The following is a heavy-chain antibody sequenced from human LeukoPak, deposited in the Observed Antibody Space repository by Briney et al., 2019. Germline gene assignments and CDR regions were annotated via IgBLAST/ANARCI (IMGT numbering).Heavy chain of an antibody. CDR3: ASSIVYCSSTSCYFN. J-gene: IGHJ4*02. CDR2: INPNNGGT. Sequence: ASVKVSCKASGYTFTGHYMHWVRQAPGQGLEWMGWINPNNGGTNYAQKFQGRVTMTRDTSISTAYMELSRLRSDDTAVYYCASSIVYCSSTSCYFNWGQGTLVTVSS. CDR1: GYTFTGHY. D-gene: IGHD2-2*01. V-gene: IGHV1-2*02.